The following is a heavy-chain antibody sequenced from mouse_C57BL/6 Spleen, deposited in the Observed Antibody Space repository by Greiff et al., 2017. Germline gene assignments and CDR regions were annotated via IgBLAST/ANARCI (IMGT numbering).Heavy chain of an antibody. CDR3: ARERFSLGSLWGYFDV. J-gene: IGHJ1*03. V-gene: IGHV3-5*01. CDR2: RYYSGTI. D-gene: IGHD1-1*01. Sequence: EVKLVESGPGLVKPSQTVFLTCTVTGISITTGNYRWSWIRQFPGNKLEWIGYRYYSGTITYNPSLTSRTTITRDTPKNQFFLEMNSLTAEDTATYYCARERFSLGSLWGYFDVWGTGTTVTVSS. CDR1: GISITTGNYR.